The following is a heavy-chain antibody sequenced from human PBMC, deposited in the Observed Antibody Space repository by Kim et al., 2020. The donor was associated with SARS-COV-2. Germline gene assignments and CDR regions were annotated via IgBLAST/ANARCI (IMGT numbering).Heavy chain of an antibody. D-gene: IGHD4-17*01. Sequence: GGSLRLSCAASGFTVSSNYMSWVRQAPGKGLEWVSVIYSGGSTYYADSVKGRFTISRDNSMNTLYLQMNSLRAEDTAVYYCARTDYGDHPDAFDIWGQGTMVTVSS. CDR1: GFTVSSNY. CDR2: IYSGGST. J-gene: IGHJ3*02. CDR3: ARTDYGDHPDAFDI. V-gene: IGHV3-53*01.